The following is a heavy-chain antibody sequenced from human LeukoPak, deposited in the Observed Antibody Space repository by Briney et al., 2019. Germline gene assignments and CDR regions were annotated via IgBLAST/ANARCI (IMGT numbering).Heavy chain of an antibody. D-gene: IGHD2-21*02. CDR3: ARGHCGGDCFFPVDY. CDR2: ISGSGGST. J-gene: IGHJ4*02. CDR1: GFTFSSYA. Sequence: GGSLRLSCAASGFTFSSYAMSWVRQAPGKGLEWVSAISGSGGSTYYADSVKGRFTISRDNAKNSLYLQMNSLRDEDTAVYYCARGHCGGDCFFPVDYWGQGTLVTVSS. V-gene: IGHV3-23*01.